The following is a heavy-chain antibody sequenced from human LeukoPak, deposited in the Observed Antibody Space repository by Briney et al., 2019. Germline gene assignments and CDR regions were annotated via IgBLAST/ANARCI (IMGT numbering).Heavy chain of an antibody. D-gene: IGHD1-14*01. Sequence: PGGSLRLSCAASGFTFSSYAMHWVHQAPGKGLEWVAVISYDGSNKYYADSVKGRFTISRDNSKNTLYLQMNSLRAEDTAVYYCAKHNPPGGYWGQGTLVTVSS. CDR2: ISYDGSNK. V-gene: IGHV3-30-3*02. J-gene: IGHJ4*02. CDR3: AKHNPPGGY. CDR1: GFTFSSYA.